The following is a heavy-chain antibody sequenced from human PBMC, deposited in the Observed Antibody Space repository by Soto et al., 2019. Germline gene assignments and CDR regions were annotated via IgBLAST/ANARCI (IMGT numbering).Heavy chain of an antibody. V-gene: IGHV3-9*01. D-gene: IGHD6-13*01. Sequence: LRLSCAASGFTFDDYAMHWLRQAPGKGLEWVASISCNSGSIGYADSVKGRFTISRDNAKNSLSLQMNSLRPEETALYYCVKDKWYNSTWSLDYWGQGSLDSV. CDR3: VKDKWYNSTWSLDY. CDR2: ISCNSGSI. J-gene: IGHJ4*02. CDR1: GFTFDDYA.